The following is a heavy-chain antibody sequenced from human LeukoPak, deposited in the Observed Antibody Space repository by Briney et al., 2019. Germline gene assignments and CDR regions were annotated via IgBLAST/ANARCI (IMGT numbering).Heavy chain of an antibody. J-gene: IGHJ6*03. CDR2: IRYDGSNK. CDR1: GFTFSSYV. V-gene: IGHV3-30*02. D-gene: IGHD3-10*01. Sequence: GGSLRLSCAASGFTFSSYVMHWVRQAPGKGLEWVAFIRYDGSNKYYADSVKGRFTISRDNSKNTLYLQMNSLQTEDTALYYCTREKEGHDFGLDYYYYYLDVWGKGTTVTVAS. CDR3: TREKEGHDFGLDYYYYYLDV.